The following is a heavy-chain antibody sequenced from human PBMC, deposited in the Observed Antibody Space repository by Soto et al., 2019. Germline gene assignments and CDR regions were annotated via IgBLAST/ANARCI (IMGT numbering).Heavy chain of an antibody. Sequence: QVQLVQSGAEVKKAGSSVTVSCKASGGTFSSYTISWVRQAPGQGLEWMGGIIPIFGTANYAQKFQGRVTFPPDQSTCIAYTDLSSPKSEDTALYYCSRVNHKGLQLWYFDLWGRGTLVPLSS. CDR2: IIPIFGTA. J-gene: IGHJ2*01. V-gene: IGHV1-69*05. D-gene: IGHD5-12*01. CDR1: GGTFSSYT. CDR3: SRVNHKGLQLWYFDL.